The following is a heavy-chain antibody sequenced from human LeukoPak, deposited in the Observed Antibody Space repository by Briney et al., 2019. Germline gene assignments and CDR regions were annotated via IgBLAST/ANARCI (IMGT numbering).Heavy chain of an antibody. CDR1: GGSISSSSYY. Sequence: PSETLSLTCSVSGGSISSSSYYWGWIRQPPGKGLEWIGSICHSGSTFYNPSLKSRVTISVDTSKNHLSLNLSSVTAADTAVYYCARQSGYYDSSAYFSPFDYWGQGTLVTVSS. CDR3: ARQSGYYDSSAYFSPFDY. CDR2: ICHSGST. V-gene: IGHV4-39*01. D-gene: IGHD3-22*01. J-gene: IGHJ4*02.